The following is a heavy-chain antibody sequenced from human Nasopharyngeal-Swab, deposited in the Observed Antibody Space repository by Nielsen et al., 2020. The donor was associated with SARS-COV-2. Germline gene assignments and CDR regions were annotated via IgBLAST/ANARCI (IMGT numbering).Heavy chain of an antibody. CDR3: ARNFGYYYDSSGINWFDP. Sequence: SETLSLTCTVSGGSISSSSYYWGWIRQPPGKGLEWIGSIYYSGSTCYNPSLKSRVTISVDTSKNQFSLKLSSVTAADTAVYYCARNFGYYYDSSGINWFDPWGQGTLVTVSS. CDR1: GGSISSSSYY. V-gene: IGHV4-39*01. CDR2: IYYSGST. J-gene: IGHJ5*02. D-gene: IGHD3-22*01.